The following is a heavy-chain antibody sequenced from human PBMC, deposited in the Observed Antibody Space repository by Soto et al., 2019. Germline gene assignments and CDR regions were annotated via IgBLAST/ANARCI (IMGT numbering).Heavy chain of an antibody. Sequence: KPSETLSLTCAVSCGSISSSNWWSWVRQPPGKGLEWIGEIYHSGSTNYNPSLKSRVTISVDKSKNQFSLKLSSVTAADTAVYYCARASRGYSYAHPFDYWGQGTLVTVSS. J-gene: IGHJ4*02. CDR2: IYHSGST. CDR1: CGSISSSNW. D-gene: IGHD5-18*01. V-gene: IGHV4-4*02. CDR3: ARASRGYSYAHPFDY.